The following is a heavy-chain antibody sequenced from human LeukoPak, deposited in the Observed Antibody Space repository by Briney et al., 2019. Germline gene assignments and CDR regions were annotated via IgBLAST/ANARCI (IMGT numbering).Heavy chain of an antibody. Sequence: GGSLRLSCAASGFTFNNYRLNWVRQAPGKGLEWVSYISSSGSTIYYADSVKGRFTISGDNAKNSLYLQMNSLRAEDTAVYYCAELGITMIGGVWGKGTTVTISS. CDR2: ISSSGSTI. D-gene: IGHD3-10*02. CDR3: AELGITMIGGV. CDR1: GFTFNNYR. V-gene: IGHV3-48*03. J-gene: IGHJ6*04.